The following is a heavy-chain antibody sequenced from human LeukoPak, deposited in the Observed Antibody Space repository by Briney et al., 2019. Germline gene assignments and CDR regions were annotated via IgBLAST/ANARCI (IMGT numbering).Heavy chain of an antibody. CDR1: GFTFSSYS. Sequence: GGSLRLSCAACGFTFSSYSVLCVRQAPGKGLECVSAISCRCWSTFYAGSVEGRFHISRDNSKHTLYLQMNSLRAEDTAVYYCAKGGRSWYRWFDPWGQGTLVTVSS. CDR3: AKGGRSWYRWFDP. V-gene: IGHV3-23*01. CDR2: ISCRCWST. D-gene: IGHD6-13*01. J-gene: IGHJ5*02.